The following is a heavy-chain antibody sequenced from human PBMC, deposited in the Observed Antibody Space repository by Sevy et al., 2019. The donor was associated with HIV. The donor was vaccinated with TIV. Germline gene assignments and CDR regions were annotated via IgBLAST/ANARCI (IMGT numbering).Heavy chain of an antibody. Sequence: GGSLRLSCAASGFTVSSNYMSWVRQAPGKGLEWVSVIYSGGSTYYADSVKGRFTISRDNSKNTLYLQMNSLRAEDTAVYYCASSEGGWYYDSSGYYYWGQGTLVTVSS. J-gene: IGHJ4*02. CDR3: ASSEGGWYYDSSGYYY. CDR1: GFTVSSNY. CDR2: IYSGGST. D-gene: IGHD3-22*01. V-gene: IGHV3-66*02.